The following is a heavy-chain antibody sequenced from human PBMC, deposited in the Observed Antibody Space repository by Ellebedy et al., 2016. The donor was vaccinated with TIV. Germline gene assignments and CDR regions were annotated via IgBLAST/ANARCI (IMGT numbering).Heavy chain of an antibody. CDR3: AHRRASTWYDY. CDR1: GFSLNTHGEG. CDR2: IFWDDDR. V-gene: IGHV2-5*02. J-gene: IGHJ4*02. Sequence: SGPTLVTPTQTLTLTCTFSGFSLNTHGEGVGWIRQPPGKALKWLALIFWDDDRRYSPSLKGRVTIPKDTSKNQVVLTMTNADTVDKATYYCAHRRASTWYDYWGQGILVTVSS. D-gene: IGHD6-13*01.